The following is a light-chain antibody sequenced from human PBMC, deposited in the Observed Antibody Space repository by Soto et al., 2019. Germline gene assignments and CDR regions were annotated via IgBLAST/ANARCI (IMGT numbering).Light chain of an antibody. V-gene: IGKV1-39*01. CDR1: QSITNS. J-gene: IGKJ3*01. Sequence: DIQMTQSPSSLSASVGDRVTITCRASQSITNSLNWYQHKPGKAPTLVVYAASSLQSGVPSRFIGSGSGTDFTLTISSLQPEDFATYFCQQGHSMPFTFGPGTKVDIK. CDR2: AAS. CDR3: QQGHSMPFT.